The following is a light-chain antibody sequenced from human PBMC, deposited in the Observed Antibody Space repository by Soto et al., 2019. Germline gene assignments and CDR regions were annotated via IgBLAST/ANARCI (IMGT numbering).Light chain of an antibody. J-gene: IGKJ1*01. CDR1: QSVSSY. V-gene: IGKV3-11*01. Sequence: EIVLTQSPATLYLSPGERATLSCRASQSVSSYLAWYQQKPGQAPRLLVYDASNRATGIPARFSGSGSGTDFTLTISSLEPEEFAVYYCQQRRTFGQGTKVEIK. CDR2: DAS. CDR3: QQRRT.